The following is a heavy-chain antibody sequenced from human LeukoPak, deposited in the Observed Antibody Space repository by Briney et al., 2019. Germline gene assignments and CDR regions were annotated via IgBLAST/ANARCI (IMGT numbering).Heavy chain of an antibody. V-gene: IGHV4-34*01. Sequence: PSETLSLTCAVYGGSFSGYYWSWIRQPPGKGLEWIGEINHSGSTNYNPSLKSRVTISVDTSKNRFSLKLSSVTAADTAVYYCARGRGYSYNIFDYWGQGTLVTVSS. CDR1: GGSFSGYY. CDR2: INHSGST. J-gene: IGHJ4*02. D-gene: IGHD5-18*01. CDR3: ARGRGYSYNIFDY.